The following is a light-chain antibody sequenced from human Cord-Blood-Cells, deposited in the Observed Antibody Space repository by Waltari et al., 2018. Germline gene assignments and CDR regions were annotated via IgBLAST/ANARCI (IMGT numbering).Light chain of an antibody. Sequence: SYELTQSPSVSVSPGQTASITCSGDKLGDKYACWYQQKPGQSPVLVIYQDSKRHSGIPERFSGSNSGNTATLTISGTQAMDEADYYCQAWDSSTAVFGGGTKLTVL. CDR2: QDS. CDR1: KLGDKY. V-gene: IGLV3-1*01. J-gene: IGLJ2*01. CDR3: QAWDSSTAV.